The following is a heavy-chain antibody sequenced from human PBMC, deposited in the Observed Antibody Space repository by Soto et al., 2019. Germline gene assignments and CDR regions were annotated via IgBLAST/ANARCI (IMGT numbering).Heavy chain of an antibody. CDR2: IYYSGST. Sequence: TSETLSLTCTVSGGSISSYYWSRIRQPPGKGLEWIGYIYYSGSTTYNPSLRSRVTMSVDTSKNQFSLRLSSVTAADTAVYYCARGKGNYQTFDSWGQGTQVTVYS. CDR1: GGSISSYY. J-gene: IGHJ4*02. CDR3: ARGKGNYQTFDS. V-gene: IGHV4-59*01. D-gene: IGHD4-4*01.